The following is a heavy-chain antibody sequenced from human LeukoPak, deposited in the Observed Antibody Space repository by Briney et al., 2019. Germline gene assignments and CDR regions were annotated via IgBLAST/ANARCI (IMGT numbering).Heavy chain of an antibody. CDR2: IRSKANSYAT. CDR1: GFTFSGSA. J-gene: IGHJ4*02. D-gene: IGHD3-3*01. Sequence: PGGSLKLSCAASGFTFSGSAMHWVRQASGKGLEWVGRIRSKANSYATAYAASVKGRFTISRDDSKNTAYLQMNSLKTEDTAVYYCTRQFFQGGVVTSRDYWGQGTLVTVSS. CDR3: TRQFFQGGVVTSRDY. V-gene: IGHV3-73*01.